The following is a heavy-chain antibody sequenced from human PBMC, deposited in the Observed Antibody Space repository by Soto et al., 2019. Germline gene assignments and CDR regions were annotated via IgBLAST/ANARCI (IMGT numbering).Heavy chain of an antibody. V-gene: IGHV4-30-4*01. J-gene: IGHJ4*02. Sequence: SETLSLTCTVSGGSISSGDYYWSWIRQPPGKGLEWIGYIYYSGSTYYNPSLKSRVTISVDTSKNQFSLKLSSVTAADTAVYYCASIYDSSGSLNDYCGQGTLVTVSS. CDR3: ASIYDSSGSLNDY. CDR1: GGSISSGDYY. CDR2: IYYSGST. D-gene: IGHD3-22*01.